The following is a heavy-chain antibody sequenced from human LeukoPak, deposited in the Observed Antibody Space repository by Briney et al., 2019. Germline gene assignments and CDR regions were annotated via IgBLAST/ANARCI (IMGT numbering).Heavy chain of an antibody. Sequence: SETLSLTCTVSGGSISSYYWSWIRQPPGKGLEWIGYIYYSGSTNYNPSLKSRVTISVDTSKNQFSLKLSSVTAADTAVYYCARVSRGYGSGRFYWFDPWGQGTLVTVSS. CDR3: ARVSRGYGSGRFYWFDP. J-gene: IGHJ5*02. D-gene: IGHD3-10*01. CDR1: GGSISSYY. V-gene: IGHV4-59*01. CDR2: IYYSGST.